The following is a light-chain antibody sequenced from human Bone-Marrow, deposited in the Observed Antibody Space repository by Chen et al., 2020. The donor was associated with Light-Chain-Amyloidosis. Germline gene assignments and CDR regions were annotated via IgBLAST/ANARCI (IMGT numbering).Light chain of an antibody. V-gene: IGLV3-21*02. Sequence: SYVLTQTSSVSVVPGQTATIACVGNNIGSTSVHWYQQTPVQAPLLVVYDDSDRPSGIPERLSGSTSGNTATLTISRVEAGDEADYYCQVWDRSSDRPVFGGGTKLTVL. CDR2: DDS. J-gene: IGLJ3*02. CDR3: QVWDRSSDRPV. CDR1: NIGSTS.